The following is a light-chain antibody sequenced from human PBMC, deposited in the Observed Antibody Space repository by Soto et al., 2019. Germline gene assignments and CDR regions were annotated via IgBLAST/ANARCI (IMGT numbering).Light chain of an antibody. CDR1: QSLLSRSNNKNY. V-gene: IGKV4-1*01. J-gene: IGKJ4*01. CDR3: QQCSSAPLT. CDR2: WAS. Sequence: DIVMTQSPDSLAVSLGERATINCKSSQSLLSRSNNKNYLVWYQQKPGQPPRLLVSWASTRESGVPDRFSGSGSGTDFTLTISGLQPEDVAVYYCQQCSSAPLTFGGGTKVEIK.